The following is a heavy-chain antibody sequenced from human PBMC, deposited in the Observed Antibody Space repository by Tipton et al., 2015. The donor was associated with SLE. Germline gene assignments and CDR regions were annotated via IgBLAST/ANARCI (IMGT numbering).Heavy chain of an antibody. CDR1: GGSFSGYY. CDR2: INHSGST. CDR3: ARGGRDPLGY. V-gene: IGHV4-34*01. J-gene: IGHJ4*02. Sequence: TLSLTCAVYGGSFSGYYWSWIRQPPGKGLEWIGEINHSGSTNYNPSLKSRVTISVDTSKNQFSLKLSSVTAADTAVYYCARGGRDPLGYWGQGTLVTVSP. D-gene: IGHD2-21*02.